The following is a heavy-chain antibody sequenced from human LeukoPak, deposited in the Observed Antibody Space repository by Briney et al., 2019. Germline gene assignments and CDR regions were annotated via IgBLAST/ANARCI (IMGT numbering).Heavy chain of an antibody. J-gene: IGHJ4*02. Sequence: AGGSLRLSCAASGFTFSNYGMSWVRQAPGKGLEYVSAISSNGGSTYYANSVKGRFTISRDNSKNTLYLQMGSLRAEDMAVYYCARGRTVGATKYYFDYWGQGTLVTVSS. V-gene: IGHV3-64*01. CDR3: ARGRTVGATKYYFDY. D-gene: IGHD1-26*01. CDR1: GFTFSNYG. CDR2: ISSNGGST.